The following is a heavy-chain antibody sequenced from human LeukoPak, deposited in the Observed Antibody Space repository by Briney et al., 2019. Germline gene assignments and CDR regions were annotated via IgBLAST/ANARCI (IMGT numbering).Heavy chain of an antibody. CDR2: ISSSSSYI. Sequence: GGSLRLSCAASGFTFSSYSMNWVRQAPGKGLEWVSSISSSSSYIYYADSVKGRFTISSDNAKNSLYLQMNSLRAEDTAVYYCARDSVQYRLLEPAYYYYYMDVWGKGTTVTVSS. V-gene: IGHV3-21*01. D-gene: IGHD2-2*01. J-gene: IGHJ6*03. CDR3: ARDSVQYRLLEPAYYYYYMDV. CDR1: GFTFSSYS.